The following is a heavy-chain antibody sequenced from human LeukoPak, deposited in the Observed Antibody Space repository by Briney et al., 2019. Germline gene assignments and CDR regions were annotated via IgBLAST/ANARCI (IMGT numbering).Heavy chain of an antibody. Sequence: ASVKVSCKASGYTFTSYGITWVRQAPGQGLEWMGWISAYNGDTNYAQKLQGRVTMTTDTSTSTAYMELRSLRSDDTAVYYCARSPWELVFDYWGQGTLVTVSS. CDR3: ARSPWELVFDY. CDR1: GYTFTSYG. J-gene: IGHJ4*02. V-gene: IGHV1-18*01. D-gene: IGHD1-26*01. CDR2: ISAYNGDT.